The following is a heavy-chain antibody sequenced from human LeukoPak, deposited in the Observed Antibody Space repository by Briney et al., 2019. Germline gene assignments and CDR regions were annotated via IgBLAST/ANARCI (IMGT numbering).Heavy chain of an antibody. CDR2: IHPGDSDI. V-gene: IGHV5-51*01. CDR1: AHSFTTYS. CDR3: ASAGSSSDYYYFSAFDI. J-gene: IGHJ3*02. D-gene: IGHD3-22*01. Sequence: GESLKISCKGSAHSFTTYSILWVRQMPGKGLEWMGIIHPGDSDIEYSPSFQGQVTISADKSINTAYLQWSSLKASDTAMYYCASAGSSSDYYYFSAFDIWGQGTMVTVSS.